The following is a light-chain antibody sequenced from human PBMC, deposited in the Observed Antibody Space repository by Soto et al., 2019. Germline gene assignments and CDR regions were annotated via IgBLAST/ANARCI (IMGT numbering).Light chain of an antibody. Sequence: GDRVTITCRASQSISGSLAWYQQKPGKAPKLLIYEASNLKSGVTSRFSGSGSGTEYTLTISSLQPDDSASYYCQQYNGYWTFGQGTRVEIK. V-gene: IGKV1-5*03. CDR3: QQYNGYWT. J-gene: IGKJ1*01. CDR1: QSISGS. CDR2: EAS.